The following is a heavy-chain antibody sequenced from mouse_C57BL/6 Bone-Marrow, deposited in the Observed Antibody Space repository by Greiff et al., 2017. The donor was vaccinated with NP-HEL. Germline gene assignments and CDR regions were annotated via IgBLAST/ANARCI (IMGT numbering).Heavy chain of an antibody. V-gene: IGHV5-4*01. CDR3: ARGYWYFDV. Sequence: DVQLVESGGGLVKPGGSLKLSCAASGFTFSSYAMSWVRQTPEKRLEWVATISDGGSYTYSPDNVKGRFTISRDNAMNNLYLQMSHLKSEDTAMYYCARGYWYFDVWGTGTTVTVSS. CDR2: ISDGGSYT. J-gene: IGHJ1*03. CDR1: GFTFSSYA.